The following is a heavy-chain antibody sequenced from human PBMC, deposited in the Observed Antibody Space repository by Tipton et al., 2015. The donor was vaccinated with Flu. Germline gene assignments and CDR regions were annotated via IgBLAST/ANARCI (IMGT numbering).Heavy chain of an antibody. J-gene: IGHJ3*02. Sequence: TLSLTCTVSGGSISSGSYYWSWIRQPAGKGLEWIGRIYTSGSTNYNPSLKSRVTISVDTSKNQFSLKLSSVTAADTAVYYCASNTMIGDAFDIWGQGTMVTVSS. CDR3: ASNTMIGDAFDI. V-gene: IGHV4-61*02. CDR2: IYTSGST. CDR1: GGSISSGSYY. D-gene: IGHD3-22*01.